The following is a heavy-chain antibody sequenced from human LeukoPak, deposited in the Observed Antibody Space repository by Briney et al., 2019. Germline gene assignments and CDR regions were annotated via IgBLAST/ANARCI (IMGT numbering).Heavy chain of an antibody. CDR1: GFTFSNNG. CDR2: IQFDGSSE. CDR3: AKDYIAAAGPDAFDI. Sequence: PGGSLRLSCAASGFTFSNNGMHWVRQAPGKGLEWVAFIQFDGSSEYYADSVKGRFTISRDNSKNTLSLQMNSLRVEDTAVYYCAKDYIAAAGPDAFDIWGQGTMVTVSS. V-gene: IGHV3-30*02. J-gene: IGHJ3*02. D-gene: IGHD6-13*01.